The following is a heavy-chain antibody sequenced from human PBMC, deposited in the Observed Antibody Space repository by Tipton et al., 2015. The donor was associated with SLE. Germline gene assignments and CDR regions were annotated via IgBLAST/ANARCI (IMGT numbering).Heavy chain of an antibody. CDR1: GFTFSSYA. CDR2: ISGSGGST. D-gene: IGHD3-16*01. V-gene: IGHV3-23*01. Sequence: SLRLSCAASGFTFSSYAMSWVRQAPGKGLEWVAAISGSGGSTYYADSVKGRFTISRDNAKNSLYLQMNSLRAEDTAVYYCARSLSPGLGDHAFDIWGQGTMVTVPS. J-gene: IGHJ3*02. CDR3: ARSLSPGLGDHAFDI.